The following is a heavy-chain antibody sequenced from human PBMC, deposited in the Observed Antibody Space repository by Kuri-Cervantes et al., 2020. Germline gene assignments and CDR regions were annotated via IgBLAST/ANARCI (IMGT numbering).Heavy chain of an antibody. V-gene: IGHV3-30*03. CDR3: ARVLGVPGPLDY. CDR1: GFTFSSYG. J-gene: IGHJ4*02. CDR2: ISYDGSNK. D-gene: IGHD3-16*01. Sequence: GESLKISCAASGFTFSSYGMHWVRQAPGKGLEWVAVISYDGSNKYYADSVKGRFTISRDNSKNTLYLQMNSLRAEDTAVYYCARVLGVPGPLDYWGQGTLVPVSS.